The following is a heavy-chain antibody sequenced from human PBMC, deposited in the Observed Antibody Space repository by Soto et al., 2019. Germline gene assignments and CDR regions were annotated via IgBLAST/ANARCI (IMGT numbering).Heavy chain of an antibody. CDR1: GFTFSSYW. J-gene: IGHJ4*02. D-gene: IGHD3-22*01. CDR3: ARDYLPYYYDSSGSRYYFDY. V-gene: IGHV3-7*01. CDR2: IKQDGSEK. Sequence: GGSLRLSCAASGFTFSSYWMSWVRQAPGKGLEWVANIKQDGSEKYYADSVKGRFTISRDNAKNSLYLQMNSLRAEDTAVYYCARDYLPYYYDSSGSRYYFDYWGQGTLVPVSS.